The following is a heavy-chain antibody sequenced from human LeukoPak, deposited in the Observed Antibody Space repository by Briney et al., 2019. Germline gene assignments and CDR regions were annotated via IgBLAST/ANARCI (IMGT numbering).Heavy chain of an antibody. CDR3: ARALAFFTAAVPDY. Sequence: PGGFLRLSCSGSGFTLSSFSMNWGRQAPGEGLELVSYISSSSSTIYYADSVKGRFTISRDNAKNSLYLQMNSLRAEDTAVYYCARALAFFTAAVPDYWGQGTLVTVSS. CDR2: ISSSSSTI. D-gene: IGHD6-13*01. V-gene: IGHV3-48*01. J-gene: IGHJ4*02. CDR1: GFTLSSFS.